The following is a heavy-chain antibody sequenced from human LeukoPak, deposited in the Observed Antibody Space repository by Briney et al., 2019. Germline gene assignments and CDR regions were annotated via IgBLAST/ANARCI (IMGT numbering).Heavy chain of an antibody. J-gene: IGHJ4*02. Sequence: GGSLRLSCAASGFTFSSYGMHWVRQAPGKGLEWVAFIRYDGSNKYYADSVKGRFTISRDNSKNTLYLQMNSLRAEDTAVYYCASLRQIHRDGYNWAFDYWGQGTLVTVSS. CDR2: IRYDGSNK. CDR3: ASLRQIHRDGYNWAFDY. V-gene: IGHV3-30*02. CDR1: GFTFSSYG. D-gene: IGHD5-24*01.